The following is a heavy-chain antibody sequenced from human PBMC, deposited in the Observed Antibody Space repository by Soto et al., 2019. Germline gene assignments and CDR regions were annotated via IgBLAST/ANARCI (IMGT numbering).Heavy chain of an antibody. CDR3: TTAVVVARPDY. Sequence: WGSLRLSCAASGFSFRNAWMNWVRQAPGKGLEWVGRIKSKTDGGTTDYAAPVKGGFTISRDDSKNTLYLQMNSLKTEDTAVYYCTTAVVVARPDYWGQGTLVTVSS. J-gene: IGHJ4*02. CDR1: GFSFRNAW. V-gene: IGHV3-15*07. CDR2: IKSKTDGGTT. D-gene: IGHD2-15*01.